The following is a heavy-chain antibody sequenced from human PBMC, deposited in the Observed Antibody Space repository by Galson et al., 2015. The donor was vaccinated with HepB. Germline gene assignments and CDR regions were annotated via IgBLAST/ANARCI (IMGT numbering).Heavy chain of an antibody. Sequence: SVKVSCKASGYTFTSYYMHWVRQAPGQGLEWMGIINPSGGSTSYAQKFQGRVTMTRDTSTSTVYMELSSLRSEDTAVYYCARDIGLRRIAARWWGAFDIWGQGTMVTVSS. CDR3: ARDIGLRRIAARWWGAFDI. D-gene: IGHD6-6*01. V-gene: IGHV1-46*01. CDR2: INPSGGST. J-gene: IGHJ3*02. CDR1: GYTFTSYY.